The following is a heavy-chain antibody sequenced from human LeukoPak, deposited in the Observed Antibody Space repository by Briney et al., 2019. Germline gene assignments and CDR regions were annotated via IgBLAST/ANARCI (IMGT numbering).Heavy chain of an antibody. CDR1: GFTFSSYA. CDR2: ISGSGGST. J-gene: IGHJ4*02. D-gene: IGHD5-18*01. V-gene: IGHV3-23*01. CDR3: AKDDRIQTRRYSYNY. Sequence: GSLRLSCAASGFTFSSYAMSWVRQAPGKGLEWVSVISGSGGSTSYADSVKGRFTISRGNSMNTLYLQMNSLRAEDTAVYYCAKDDRIQTRRYSYNYWGQGTLVTVSS.